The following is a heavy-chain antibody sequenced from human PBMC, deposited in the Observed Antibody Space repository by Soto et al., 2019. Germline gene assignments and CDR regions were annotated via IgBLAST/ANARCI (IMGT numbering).Heavy chain of an antibody. D-gene: IGHD6-13*01. CDR1: GFSFSDYS. CDR2: IDLSGTNT. J-gene: IGHJ4*02. Sequence: GGSLRLSCAASGFSFSDYSMNWVRQAPGKGLEWVAFIDLSGTNTDYRESVKGRFTLSKDKAMRTVYLLMNRQGVEAAAVDYCTKDRVPDSTNAFGDWREGALV. V-gene: IGHV3-23*05. CDR3: TKDRVPDSTNAFGD.